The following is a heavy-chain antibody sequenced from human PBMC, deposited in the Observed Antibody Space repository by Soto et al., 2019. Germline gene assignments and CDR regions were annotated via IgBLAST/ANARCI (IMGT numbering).Heavy chain of an antibody. D-gene: IGHD3-22*01. V-gene: IGHV3-30-3*01. J-gene: IGHJ4*02. CDR1: GFTFSSYA. CDR3: ARGLMIVVAPIDY. CDR2: ISYDGSNK. Sequence: QVQLVESGGGVVQPGRSLRLSCAASGFTFSSYAMHWVRQAPGKGLEWVAVISYDGSNKYYADSVKGRFTISRDNSKNTLYLQMNSLRAEDTAVYYGARGLMIVVAPIDYWGQGTLVTVSS.